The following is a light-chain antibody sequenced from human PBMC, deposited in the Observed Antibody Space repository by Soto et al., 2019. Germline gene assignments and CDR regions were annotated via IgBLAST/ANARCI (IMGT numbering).Light chain of an antibody. CDR1: QSVSSAY. J-gene: IGKJ1*01. CDR3: QQYATSRWT. V-gene: IGKV3-20*01. Sequence: ETVLTQSPATLSLSPGDRATLSCRASQSVSSAYLAWYQQKLGQAPRLLIFGASSSAAGTPDRFSGSGSGTDFTLTISRLEPEDFAVYYCQQYATSRWTFGPGTKVEIK. CDR2: GAS.